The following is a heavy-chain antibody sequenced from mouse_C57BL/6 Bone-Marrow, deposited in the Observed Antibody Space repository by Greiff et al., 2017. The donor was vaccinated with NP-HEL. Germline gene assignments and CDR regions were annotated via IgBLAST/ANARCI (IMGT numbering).Heavy chain of an antibody. CDR3: TRLGPRHYFDY. CDR1: GYTFTDYE. J-gene: IGHJ2*01. Sequence: SGAELVRPGASVTLSCKASGYTFTDYEMHWVKQTPVHGLEWIGAIDPETGGTAYNQKFKGKAILTADKSSSTAYMELRSLTSEDSAVYYCTRLGPRHYFDYWGQGTTLTVSS. D-gene: IGHD6-1*01. V-gene: IGHV1-15*01. CDR2: IDPETGGT.